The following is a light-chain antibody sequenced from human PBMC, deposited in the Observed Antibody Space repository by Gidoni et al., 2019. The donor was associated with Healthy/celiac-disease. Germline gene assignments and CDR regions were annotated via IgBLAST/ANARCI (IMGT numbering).Light chain of an antibody. CDR1: QIVSSY. V-gene: IGKV3-11*01. CDR2: DAS. J-gene: IGKJ1*01. CDR3: QRRSNWPGT. Sequence: EIVLTQSPATLSLSPGERSALSCRASQIVSSYLAWYQQNPGQAPRLLIDDASNRATGIPARFSGSGSGTDFTLTISSLEPEDFAVYYCQRRSNWPGTFGQGTKVEIK.